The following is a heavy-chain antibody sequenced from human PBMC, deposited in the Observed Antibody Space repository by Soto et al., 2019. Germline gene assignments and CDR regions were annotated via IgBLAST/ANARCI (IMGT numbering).Heavy chain of an antibody. J-gene: IGHJ4*02. CDR1: GHSINSDYY. CDR2: IYPGGGT. V-gene: IGHV4-38-2*02. CDR3: ARKGYYPSGRINLFDS. Sequence: SETLSLTCTVAGHSINSDYYWGWIRRPPGKGLEWIGSIYPGGGTYYNPSLKSRVTISIDTSKNQFSLRLTSVTAADTATYYCARKGYYPSGRINLFDSWGQGTLVTVSS. D-gene: IGHD3-10*01.